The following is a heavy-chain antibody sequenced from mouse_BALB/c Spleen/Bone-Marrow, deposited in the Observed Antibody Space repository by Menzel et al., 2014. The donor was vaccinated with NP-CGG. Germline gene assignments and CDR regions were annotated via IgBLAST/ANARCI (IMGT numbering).Heavy chain of an antibody. Sequence: QVQLQQSGAELAKPGASVKMSCKASGYTFTSYWMHWVKQRPGQGLEWIGYINPSTGYTEYNQKFKDKATLTADKSSSTAYMQRSSLTSEDSAVYYCARQITTVDYAMDYWGQGTSVTVSS. V-gene: IGHV1-7*01. D-gene: IGHD1-1*01. CDR3: ARQITTVDYAMDY. CDR2: INPSTGYT. J-gene: IGHJ4*01. CDR1: GYTFTSYW.